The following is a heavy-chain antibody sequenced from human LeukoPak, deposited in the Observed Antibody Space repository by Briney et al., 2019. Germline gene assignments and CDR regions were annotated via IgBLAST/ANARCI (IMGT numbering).Heavy chain of an antibody. CDR2: ISAYNGNT. Sequence: ASVKVSCKASGYTFTNYCVSWVRQAPGQGLEWMGWISAYNGNTNYAQNLQGRVTMTTDTSTSTAYMELRSLRSDDTAVYCCARGRNPGDYWGQETLVTVSS. V-gene: IGHV1-18*01. J-gene: IGHJ4*02. CDR1: GYTFTNYC. CDR3: ARGRNPGDY.